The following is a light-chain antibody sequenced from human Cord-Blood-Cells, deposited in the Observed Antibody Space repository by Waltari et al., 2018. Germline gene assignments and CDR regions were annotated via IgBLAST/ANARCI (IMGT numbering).Light chain of an antibody. CDR3: QQYYSYPYS. J-gene: IGKJ2*03. Sequence: RMTQSPSSFSASTGDRVTITCRASQGISSYLAWYQQKPGKAPKLLIYAASTLQSGVPSRFSGSGSGTDFTLTISCLQSEDFATYYCQQYYSYPYSFGQGTKL. CDR2: AAS. CDR1: QGISSY. V-gene: IGKV1-8*01.